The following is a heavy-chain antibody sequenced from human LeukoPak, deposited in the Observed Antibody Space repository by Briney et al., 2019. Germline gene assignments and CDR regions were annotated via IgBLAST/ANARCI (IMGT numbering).Heavy chain of an antibody. Sequence: GGTLRLSCAASGFTFSSYAMNWVRQAPGKGLEWVAVISSDGSNKYHADFVRGRITISRDNSKNTLYLQMNGLRAEDTAVYYCARHQYISGWYDAFDIWGQGTMVTVSS. J-gene: IGHJ3*02. CDR1: GFTFSSYA. D-gene: IGHD6-19*01. CDR3: ARHQYISGWYDAFDI. CDR2: ISSDGSNK. V-gene: IGHV3-30*04.